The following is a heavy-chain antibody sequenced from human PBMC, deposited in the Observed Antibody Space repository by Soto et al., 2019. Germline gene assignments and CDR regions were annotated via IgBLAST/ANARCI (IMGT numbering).Heavy chain of an antibody. CDR1: GFSFTNAA. CDR2: IVVGSGNT. CDR3: AAGWLRHLEWFPQPYEGTDV. D-gene: IGHD3-3*01. V-gene: IGHV1-58*01. Sequence: SVKVSCKAAGFSFTNAAVRWGRQARGQRLEWIGWIVVGSGNTNYAQNFQERVTITRDMSTSTAYMELSSLRSEDTAVYYCAAGWLRHLEWFPQPYEGTDVWGQGTTVTVSS. J-gene: IGHJ6*02.